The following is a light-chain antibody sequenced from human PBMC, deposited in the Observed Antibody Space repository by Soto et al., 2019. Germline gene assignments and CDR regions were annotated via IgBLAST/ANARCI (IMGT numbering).Light chain of an antibody. CDR1: QSISRW. CDR3: QHYDTYSRT. CDR2: DAS. V-gene: IGKV1-5*01. Sequence: DIQMTQSPSTLSASVGDRVTISCRASQSISRWVAWYQQKPGKAPKLLMSDASSLERGVPSRFSGSGSGTEFTLTIRSLQPDDFSTYYCQHYDTYSRTFGQGTKMEIK. J-gene: IGKJ1*01.